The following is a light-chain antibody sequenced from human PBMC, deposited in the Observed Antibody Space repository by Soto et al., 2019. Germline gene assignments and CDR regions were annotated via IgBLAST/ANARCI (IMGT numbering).Light chain of an antibody. CDR1: SNDVGGYNY. CDR2: DVN. J-gene: IGLJ3*02. Sequence: QSALTQPRSVSGSPGQSVTISCTGTSNDVGGYNYVSWYQQHPGKAPKLLISDVNERPSGVPDRFSGSKSGNTASLIISGLQAEDEADYYCCSYAVSSTWVFGGGTKLTVL. V-gene: IGLV2-11*01. CDR3: CSYAVSSTWV.